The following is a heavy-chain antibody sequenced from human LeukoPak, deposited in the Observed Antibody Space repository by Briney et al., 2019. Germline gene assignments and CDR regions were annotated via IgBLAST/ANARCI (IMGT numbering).Heavy chain of an antibody. Sequence: ASVKVSCKASGYTFTSSGISWVRQAPGQGLEWMGWISGYNGKTNYAQKVQGRVTMTTDTSTSTAYMELRSLRSDDTAVYYCARDFWTTVTTRDAFDIWGQGTMVTVSS. CDR3: ARDFWTTVTTRDAFDI. CDR1: GYTFTSSG. V-gene: IGHV1-18*01. D-gene: IGHD4-17*01. J-gene: IGHJ3*02. CDR2: ISGYNGKT.